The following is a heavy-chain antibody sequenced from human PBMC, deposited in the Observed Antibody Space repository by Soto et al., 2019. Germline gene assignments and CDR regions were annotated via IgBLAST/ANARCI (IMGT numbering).Heavy chain of an antibody. D-gene: IGHD6-13*01. CDR1: GDSVSSNSAT. J-gene: IGHJ5*02. Sequence: SQTLSLTCAISGDSVSSNSATWNWIRQSPSRGLEWLGRTYYRSKWYDDYAVSVKSRITINPDTSGNQFSLQLNSVTPEDTAVYYCARGIAAAATYNWFDRWGQGTLVTVSS. CDR2: TYYRSKWYD. CDR3: ARGIAAAATYNWFDR. V-gene: IGHV6-1*01.